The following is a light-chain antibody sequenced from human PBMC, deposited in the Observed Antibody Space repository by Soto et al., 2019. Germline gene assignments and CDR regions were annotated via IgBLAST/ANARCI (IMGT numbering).Light chain of an antibody. J-gene: IGLJ2*01. CDR1: TGAVTSGHY. CDR2: DTS. V-gene: IGLV7-46*01. CDR3: LLSYRGAGEV. Sequence: QAVVTQEPSLTVFPGGTVTLTCGSSTGAVTSGHYPYWFQQKPGQAPRTLIYDTSNKHSWTPARFSGSLLGGKATLTLSGAQPEDEADYYCLLSYRGAGEVFGGGTKLTVL.